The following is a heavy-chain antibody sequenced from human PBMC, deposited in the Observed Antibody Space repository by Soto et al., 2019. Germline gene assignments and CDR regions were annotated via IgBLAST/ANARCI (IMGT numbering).Heavy chain of an antibody. J-gene: IGHJ6*02. CDR3: SRAGELPYYYYGMDV. V-gene: IGHV1-18*01. CDR2: VSGYNGNT. Sequence: QVQLVQSGGEVKKPGASVKVSCKDSGYTFTTSGVSWVRQATGQGLEWRGWVSGYNGNTKYEEKFNDRVTMTTDTSTSTAYLELRRLTTDDTAVDYCSRAGELPYYYYGMDVWGQGTTFIVSS. CDR1: GYTFTTSG. D-gene: IGHD1-7*01.